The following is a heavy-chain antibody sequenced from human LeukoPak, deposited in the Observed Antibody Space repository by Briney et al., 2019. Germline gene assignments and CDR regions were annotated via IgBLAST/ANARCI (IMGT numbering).Heavy chain of an antibody. J-gene: IGHJ1*01. D-gene: IGHD6-19*01. V-gene: IGHV3-74*01. CDR1: GFAFSSYW. CDR3: AKGEQWLVLYFQH. Sequence: GGSLRLSCAASGFAFSSYWMRWVRQAPGKGLVWVSRINSDGSSTTYADSVQGRFTISRDNSKNTLYLQMNSLRAEDTAVYYCAKGEQWLVLYFQHWGQGTLVTVSS. CDR2: INSDGSST.